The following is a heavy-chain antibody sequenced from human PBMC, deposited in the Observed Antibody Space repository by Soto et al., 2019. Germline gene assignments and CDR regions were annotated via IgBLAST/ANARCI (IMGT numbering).Heavy chain of an antibody. D-gene: IGHD2-2*01. Sequence: EVRLVESGGVVVQPGGSLRLSCAASGFMFDDFSMHWVRQAPGKGLEWVALIGRDGINTYYADSVRGRFIVSRDNSKNSLYLQMNSLRSEDSAVYYCVKERDDASWTAFDHWGQGTLVTVSS. CDR1: GFMFDDFS. J-gene: IGHJ4*02. CDR2: IGRDGINT. CDR3: VKERDDASWTAFDH. V-gene: IGHV3-43*01.